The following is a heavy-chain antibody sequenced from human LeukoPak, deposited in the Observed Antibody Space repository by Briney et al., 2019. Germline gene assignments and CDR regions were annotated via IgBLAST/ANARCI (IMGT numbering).Heavy chain of an antibody. Sequence: GGSLRLSCAASGFSFSSYNMNWVRQAPGKGLEWVSYITSSSSTIYYADSVKGRFTISRDNAKNSLYLQMNTLRAEDTAVYYCARDRGYCSGGGCYFAVYYYGMDVWGQGTTVTVSS. V-gene: IGHV3-48*01. J-gene: IGHJ6*02. D-gene: IGHD2-15*01. CDR1: GFSFSSYN. CDR3: ARDRGYCSGGGCYFAVYYYGMDV. CDR2: ITSSSSTI.